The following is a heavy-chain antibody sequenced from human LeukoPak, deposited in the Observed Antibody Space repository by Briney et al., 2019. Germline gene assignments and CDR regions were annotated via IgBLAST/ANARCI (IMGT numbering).Heavy chain of an antibody. D-gene: IGHD3-3*01. CDR2: TRNKANSYTT. CDR1: GFTFSDRY. V-gene: IGHV3-72*01. Sequence: GRSLRLSCAASGFTFSDRYMDWVRQAPGKGLEWVGRTRNKANSYTTEYAASVKGRFTTSRDDSRNSLYLQMNSLKTEDTAVYYCARGPGYDFWSGYPYWGQGTLVTVSS. CDR3: ARGPGYDFWSGYPY. J-gene: IGHJ4*02.